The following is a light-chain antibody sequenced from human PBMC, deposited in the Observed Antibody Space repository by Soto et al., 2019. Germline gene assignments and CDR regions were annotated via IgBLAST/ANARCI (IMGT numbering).Light chain of an antibody. V-gene: IGKV3-15*01. CDR2: GAS. CDR1: QNVRSN. CDR3: QHYNKWPPWT. J-gene: IGKJ1*01. Sequence: EIVMTQSPATLSVSPGERATLSCRASQNVRSNLAWYQQKPGQAPRLLIYGASIRATTTPAKFSGSGSGTEFTLTISSLQSEDFAVYYCQHYNKWPPWTFGQGTKVDIK.